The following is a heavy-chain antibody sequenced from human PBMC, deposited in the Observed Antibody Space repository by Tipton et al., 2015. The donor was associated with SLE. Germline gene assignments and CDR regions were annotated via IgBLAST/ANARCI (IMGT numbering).Heavy chain of an antibody. Sequence: TLSLTCTVSHTSFSTYSWAWIRQSPERGLEWIGYMSHSGSANYNPSLKSRVTISVDTSKNQFSLKLSSVTAADTAVYYCAREPVYYYYYMDVWGKGTTVTVSS. CDR1: HTSFSTYS. J-gene: IGHJ6*03. CDR2: MSHSGSA. CDR3: AREPVYYYYYMDV. V-gene: IGHV4-59*12.